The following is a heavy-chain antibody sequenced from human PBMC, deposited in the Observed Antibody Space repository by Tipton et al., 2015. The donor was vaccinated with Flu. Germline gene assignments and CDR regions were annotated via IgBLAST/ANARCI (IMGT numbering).Heavy chain of an antibody. CDR3: AGGGGWLIEN. J-gene: IGHJ4*02. CDR2: IKQDGSET. Sequence: SLRLSCEASGFTFRTYWMNWVRQAPGKGLEWVAIIKQDGSETFYVDSVKGRFIVSRDNSRNSLFLQLSSLTADDTAVYYCAGGGGWLIENWGQGTRVSVS. V-gene: IGHV3-7*03. CDR1: GFTFRTYW. D-gene: IGHD6-19*01.